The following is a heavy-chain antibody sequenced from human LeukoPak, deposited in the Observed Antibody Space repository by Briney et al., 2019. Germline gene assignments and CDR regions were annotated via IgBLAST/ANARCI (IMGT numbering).Heavy chain of an antibody. CDR1: GFTFDDYA. J-gene: IGHJ1*01. V-gene: IGHV3-9*01. D-gene: IGHD6-13*01. CDR2: ISWNSGSI. Sequence: GGSLRLSCAASGFTFDDYAMHWVRQAPGKGLEWVSGISWNSGSIGYADSVKGRFTISRDNAKNSLYLQMNSLRAEDTALYYCAKSYSSTPMGYFQHWGQGTLVTVSS. CDR3: AKSYSSTPMGYFQH.